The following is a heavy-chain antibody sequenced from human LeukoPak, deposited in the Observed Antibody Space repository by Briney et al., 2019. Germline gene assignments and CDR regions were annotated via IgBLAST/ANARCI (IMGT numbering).Heavy chain of an antibody. J-gene: IGHJ6*03. D-gene: IGHD6-13*01. CDR1: GGTFSSYA. V-gene: IGHV1-69*05. CDR3: ARARGIAAAGRVGYYYYMDV. Sequence: SVKVSCKASGGTFSSYAISWVRQAPGQGLEWMGGIIPTFGTANYAQKFQGRVTITTDESTSTAYMELSSLRSEDTAVYYCARARGIAAAGRVGYYYYMDVWGKGTTVTVSS. CDR2: IIPTFGTA.